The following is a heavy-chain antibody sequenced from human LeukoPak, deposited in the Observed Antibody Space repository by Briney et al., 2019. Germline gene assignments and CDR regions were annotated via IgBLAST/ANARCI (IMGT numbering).Heavy chain of an antibody. CDR3: ARVSFSDYVP. D-gene: IGHD4-17*01. CDR2: INHSGST. V-gene: IGHV4-34*01. J-gene: IGHJ5*02. CDR1: GGSFSGYY. Sequence: SEALSLTCAVYGGSFSGYYWSWIRQPPGKGLEWIGEINHSGSTNYNPSLKSRVTISVDTSKNQFSLKLSSVTAADPAVYYCARVSFSDYVPWGQGTLVTVSS.